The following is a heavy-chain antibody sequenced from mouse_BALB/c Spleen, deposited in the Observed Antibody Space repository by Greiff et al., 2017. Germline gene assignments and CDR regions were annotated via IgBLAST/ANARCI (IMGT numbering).Heavy chain of an antibody. J-gene: IGHJ1*01. CDR2: ISYSGST. V-gene: IGHV3-2*02. CDR3: ARLLRPWYFDV. Sequence: EVKLMESGPGLVKPSQSLSLTCTVTGYSITSDYAWNWIRQFPGNKLEWMGYISYSGSTSYNPSLKSRISITRDTSKNQFFLQLNSVTTEDTATYYSARLLRPWYFDVWGAGTTVTVSS. CDR1: GYSITSDYA. D-gene: IGHD1-2*01.